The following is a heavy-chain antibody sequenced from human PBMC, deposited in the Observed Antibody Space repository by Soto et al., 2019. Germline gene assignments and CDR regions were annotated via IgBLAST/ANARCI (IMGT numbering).Heavy chain of an antibody. V-gene: IGHV4-59*08. D-gene: IGHD3-22*01. CDR1: GSSIRSYY. Sequence: SETLSLTCTVHGSSIRSYYWSWIQQPPWQGLEWIGYIYYSGSTNYNPSLKSRVTISVDTSKNQFSLKLSSVTAADTAVYYCARHGMDYYDSSGYYYSPYYFDYWGQGTLVTVS. J-gene: IGHJ4*02. CDR3: ARHGMDYYDSSGYYYSPYYFDY. CDR2: IYYSGST.